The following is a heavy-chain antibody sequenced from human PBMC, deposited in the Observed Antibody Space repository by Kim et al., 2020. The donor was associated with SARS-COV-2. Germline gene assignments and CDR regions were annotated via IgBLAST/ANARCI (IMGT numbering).Heavy chain of an antibody. J-gene: IGHJ4*02. V-gene: IGHV3-23*01. Sequence: GGSLRLSCAASGFTFSSYAMSWVRQAPGKGLEWVSAISGSGGSTYYADSVKGRFTISRDNSKNTLYLQMNSLRAEDTAVYYCAKDPYYDILTGYYPNYWGQGTLVTVSS. CDR1: GFTFSSYA. D-gene: IGHD3-9*01. CDR3: AKDPYYDILTGYYPNY. CDR2: ISGSGGST.